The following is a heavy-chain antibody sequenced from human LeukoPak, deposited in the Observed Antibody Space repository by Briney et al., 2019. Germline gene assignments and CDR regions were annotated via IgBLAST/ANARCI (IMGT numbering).Heavy chain of an antibody. Sequence: GGSLRLSCAASGFTFSDYTMNWVRQAPGKGLEWVSSISSGGTYKYYADSVRGRFTISRDNAQNSLYLQMNSLRAEDSSVYYCARPTTVTTISADAFDIWGQGTMVTVSS. CDR1: GFTFSDYT. V-gene: IGHV3-21*01. CDR2: ISSGGTYK. CDR3: ARPTTVTTISADAFDI. D-gene: IGHD4-17*01. J-gene: IGHJ3*02.